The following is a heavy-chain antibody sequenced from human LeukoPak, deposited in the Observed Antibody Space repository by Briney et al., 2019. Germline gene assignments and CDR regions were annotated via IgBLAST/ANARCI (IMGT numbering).Heavy chain of an antibody. CDR1: GGSISSSSYY. V-gene: IGHV4-39*07. CDR2: IYYSGST. J-gene: IGHJ6*03. Sequence: PSETLSLTCTVSGGSISSSSYYWGWIRQPPGKGLEWIGSIYYSGSTYYNPSLKSRVTISVDTSKNQFSLKLSSVTAADTAVYYCARGAVVRGVYYYYYMDVWGKGTTVTISS. CDR3: ARGAVVRGVYYYYYMDV. D-gene: IGHD3-10*01.